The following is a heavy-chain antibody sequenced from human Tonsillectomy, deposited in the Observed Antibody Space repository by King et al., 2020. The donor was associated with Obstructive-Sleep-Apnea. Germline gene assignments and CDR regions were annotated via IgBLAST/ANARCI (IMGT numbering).Heavy chain of an antibody. CDR3: ARRGNPGAFDI. V-gene: IGHV4-28*01. CDR2: IHYSGTT. D-gene: IGHD1-14*01. J-gene: IGHJ3*02. CDR1: GYSISSSNW. Sequence: QLQESGPGLVKPSDTLSLTCAISGYSISSSNWWGWIRQPPGKGLEWIGYIHYSGTTYYNSSLKSRVTMSVDTSKNQFSLRLSSVTSVDTAVYYCARRGNPGAFDIWGQGAMVTVSS.